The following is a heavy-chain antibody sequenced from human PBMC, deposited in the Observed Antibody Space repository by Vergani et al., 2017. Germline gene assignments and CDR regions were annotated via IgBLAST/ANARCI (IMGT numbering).Heavy chain of an antibody. CDR3: ARVYHSSGWYGLDYFDY. D-gene: IGHD6-19*01. Sequence: QVQLQESGPGLVKPSETLSLTCTVSGGSISSYYWSWIRQPPGKGLEWIGYIYYSVSTNYNPSLKSRVTISVDTSKNQFSLKLSSVTAADTAVYYCARVYHSSGWYGLDYFDYWGQGTLVTVSS. CDR2: IYYSVST. J-gene: IGHJ4*02. V-gene: IGHV4-59*01. CDR1: GGSISSYY.